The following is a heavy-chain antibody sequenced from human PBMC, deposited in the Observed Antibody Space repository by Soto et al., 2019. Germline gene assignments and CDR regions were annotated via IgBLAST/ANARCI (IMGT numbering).Heavy chain of an antibody. J-gene: IGHJ6*02. V-gene: IGHV4-28*01. D-gene: IGHD3-16*01. CDR2: IYYSGST. CDR3: ARNGGGFLAYMDV. CDR1: GYSISSSNW. Sequence: QVQLQESGPGLVKPSDTLSLTCAVSGYSISSSNWWGWIRQPPGKGLEWIGFIYYSGSTHYNPSLKSRVTMSVDTSKNQFTLKLRSVTAVDTAVYYCARNGGGFLAYMDVLGQGTTVTVSS.